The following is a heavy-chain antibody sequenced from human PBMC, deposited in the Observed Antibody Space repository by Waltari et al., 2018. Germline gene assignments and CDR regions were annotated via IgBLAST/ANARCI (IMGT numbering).Heavy chain of an antibody. CDR3: ARGGSTSESFDV. CDR1: GGPLSSYY. Sequence: QLQLQESGPGLVKPSETLSPPCTVSGGPLSSYYWSWVRQSPGEGMEWIGYISYSGSTNYHPSLKSRVTISVDTSKNEVSLKVTYVTPVDTAIYYCARGGSTSESFDVWGQGTMVTVSS. D-gene: IGHD3-10*01. V-gene: IGHV4-59*01. J-gene: IGHJ3*01. CDR2: ISYSGST.